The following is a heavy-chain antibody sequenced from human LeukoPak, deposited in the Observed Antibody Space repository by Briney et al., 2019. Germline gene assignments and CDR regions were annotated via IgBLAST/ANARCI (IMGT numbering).Heavy chain of an antibody. V-gene: IGHV4-39*02. J-gene: IGHJ6*03. CDR2: ISYSGNT. Sequence: SETLSLTCTISAGSISSSDYYWGWIRQSPGKGLEWIGRISYSGNTYYNPSLKSRVAISVDTSKNHFSLRLSSVTAADTAVYFCSRLTHSYYSDTSGYYPYYYMDVWGEGTTVTVSS. CDR3: SRLTHSYYSDTSGYYPYYYMDV. CDR1: AGSISSSDYY. D-gene: IGHD3-22*01.